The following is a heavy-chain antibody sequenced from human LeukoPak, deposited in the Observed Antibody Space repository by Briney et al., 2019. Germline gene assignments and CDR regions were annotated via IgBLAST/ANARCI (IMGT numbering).Heavy chain of an antibody. CDR1: GGSISTHY. CDR3: ARHKTEGWFDP. Sequence: PSETLSLTCTVSGGSISTHYWSWIRQPPGKGLEWIGSIYYSGSTYYNPSLKSRVTISVDTSKNQFSLKLSSVTAADTAVYYCARHKTEGWFDPWGQGTLVTVSS. V-gene: IGHV4-59*05. J-gene: IGHJ5*02. CDR2: IYYSGST.